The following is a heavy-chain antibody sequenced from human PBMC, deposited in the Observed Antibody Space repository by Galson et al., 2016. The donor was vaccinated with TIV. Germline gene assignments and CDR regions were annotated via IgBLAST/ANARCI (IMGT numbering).Heavy chain of an antibody. V-gene: IGHV1-18*01. CDR3: ERDNRLDDSSGSRSPSDY. Sequence: QSGAEVKKPGESLKISCKASGYTFTSYGISWVRQAPGQGLEWMGWISTYNGNTNYVQKLQGRVTMTTDTSTSTAYMERRSLRSDDTAVYYFERDNRLDDSSGSRSPSDYWGQVTLVTVSS. CDR1: GYTFTSYG. J-gene: IGHJ4*02. D-gene: IGHD3-22*01. CDR2: ISTYNGNT.